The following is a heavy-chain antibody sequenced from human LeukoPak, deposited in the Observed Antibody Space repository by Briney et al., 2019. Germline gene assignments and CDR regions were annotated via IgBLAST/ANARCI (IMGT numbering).Heavy chain of an antibody. CDR3: ARGGDYYDSSGYYHFDY. CDR1: GGSFSGYY. J-gene: IGHJ4*02. D-gene: IGHD3-22*01. CDR2: INHSGST. V-gene: IGHV4-34*01. Sequence: SETLSLTCAVYGGSFSGYYWSWIRQPPGKGLEWIGEINHSGSTNYNPSLKSRVTISVDTSKNQFSLKLSSVTAADTAVYYCARGGDYYDSSGYYHFDYWGQGTLVTVSP.